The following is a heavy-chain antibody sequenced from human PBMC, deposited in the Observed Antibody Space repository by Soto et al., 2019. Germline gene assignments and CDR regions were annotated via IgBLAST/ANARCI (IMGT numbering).Heavy chain of an antibody. CDR2: IYYSGST. CDR3: ARHRDSGDSEFDY. V-gene: IGHV4-59*08. CDR1: FGSISNYY. D-gene: IGHD4-17*01. Sequence: SQTLSLTCAVAFGSISNYYWSWILQPPGKGLEWIGYIYYSGSTKHNPSLKSRVTISVDTSKNQFSLKLSSVTAADTAVYYCARHRDSGDSEFDYWGQGTLVTVSS. J-gene: IGHJ4*02.